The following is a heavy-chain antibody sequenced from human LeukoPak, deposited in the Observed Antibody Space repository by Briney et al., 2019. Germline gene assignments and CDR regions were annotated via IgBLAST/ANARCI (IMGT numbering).Heavy chain of an antibody. J-gene: IGHJ1*01. CDR2: LRGDGET. D-gene: IGHD3-16*01. CDR3: AKASWVSHADAVL. V-gene: IGHV3-23*01. Sequence: GGSLRLSCAASGFTFSNYAMSWVRQAPAGGLEWVSRLRGDGETFYADSVKGRFTPSRDASRTTVYLQLNNLRVEDTAVYYCAKASWVSHADAVLWGQGTLVTVSS. CDR1: GFTFSNYA.